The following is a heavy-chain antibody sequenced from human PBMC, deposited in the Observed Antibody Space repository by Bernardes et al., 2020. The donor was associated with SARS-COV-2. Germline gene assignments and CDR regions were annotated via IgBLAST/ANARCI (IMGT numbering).Heavy chain of an antibody. CDR2: SIPIQGIT. V-gene: IGHV1-69*04. CDR3: AIEVGPELLRWFDP. D-gene: IGHD1-7*01. CDR1: GGTFNSFA. Sequence: SVKVSCKASGGTFNSFAISWVRQAPGQGLEWMGRSIPIQGITNYAPEFQGRVTISADKSTSTLELSSLRSQDTAVYYCAIEVGPELLRWFDPWGPGTLVTVSS. J-gene: IGHJ5*02.